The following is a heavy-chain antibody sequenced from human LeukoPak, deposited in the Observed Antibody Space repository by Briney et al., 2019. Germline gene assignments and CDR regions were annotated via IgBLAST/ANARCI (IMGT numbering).Heavy chain of an antibody. J-gene: IGHJ3*02. Sequence: GGSLRLSCAASGVTFSSYWMRWVRRAPGKWLEWVATINQDGSEKYYVDSVKGRFTISRDNAKNSLYLQMNSLRAEDTAVYYCARDWKHAFDMWGQGTMVTVSS. CDR3: ARDWKHAFDM. CDR1: GVTFSSYW. CDR2: INQDGSEK. D-gene: IGHD1-1*01. V-gene: IGHV3-7*01.